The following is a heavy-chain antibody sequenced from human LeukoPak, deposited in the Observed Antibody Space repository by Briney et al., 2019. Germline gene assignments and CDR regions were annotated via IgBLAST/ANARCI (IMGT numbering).Heavy chain of an antibody. J-gene: IGHJ4*02. CDR2: IIPIIGTP. CDR1: GGTFSSNV. D-gene: IGHD6-13*01. Sequence: SVKVSCKASGGTFSSNVMSWVRQAPGQGLEWMGRIIPIIGTPDYAQKFQGRVTITAGKSTNTAYMELTSLKSDDTAAYYCARAGGSSWYVSLYYWGQGTLVTVSS. CDR3: ARAGGSSWYVSLYY. V-gene: IGHV1-69*04.